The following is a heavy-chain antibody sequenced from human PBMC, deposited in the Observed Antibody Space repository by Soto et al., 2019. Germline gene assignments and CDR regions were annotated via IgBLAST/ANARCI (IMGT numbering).Heavy chain of an antibody. CDR3: ARGVGDLLWKARPYYFDY. V-gene: IGHV2-70*01. J-gene: IGHJ4*02. D-gene: IGHD3-10*01. Sequence: CGPTLVNPTQTLTLTCTFSGFSLSTSGMCVSWIRQPPGKALEWLALIDWDDDKYYSTSLKTRLTISKDTSKNQVVLTMTNMDPVDTATYYCARGVGDLLWKARPYYFDYWGQGTLVTSPQ. CDR1: GFSLSTSGMC. CDR2: IDWDDDK.